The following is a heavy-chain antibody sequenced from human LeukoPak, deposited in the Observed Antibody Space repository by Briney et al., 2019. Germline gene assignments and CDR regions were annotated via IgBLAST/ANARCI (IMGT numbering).Heavy chain of an antibody. Sequence: GGSLRLSCAASGFTFSSYAMNWFRQAPGKGLEWVSAISGSGGTTYYADSVKGRFTISRDNSKNTLFLQMSSLRAEDTAVYYCAKDREGLSSGYDLEYFDYWGQGTLVTVSS. D-gene: IGHD5-12*01. CDR1: GFTFSSYA. CDR2: ISGSGGTT. J-gene: IGHJ4*02. CDR3: AKDREGLSSGYDLEYFDY. V-gene: IGHV3-23*01.